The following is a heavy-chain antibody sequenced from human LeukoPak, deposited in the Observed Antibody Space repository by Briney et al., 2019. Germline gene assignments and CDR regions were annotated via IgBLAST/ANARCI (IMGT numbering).Heavy chain of an antibody. CDR2: ISGSGGGT. J-gene: IGHJ4*02. Sequence: GGSLRLSCAVSGITLSNYGMSWVRQAPGKGLEWVAGISGSGGGTNYADAVKGRFTISRDNRKNTLHLQMNSLRAEDTAVYFCAKRGVVIRVILVGFHKEAYYFDSRGQGALVIVSS. D-gene: IGHD3-22*01. CDR3: AKRGVVIRVILVGFHKEAYYFDS. V-gene: IGHV3-23*01. CDR1: GITLSNYG.